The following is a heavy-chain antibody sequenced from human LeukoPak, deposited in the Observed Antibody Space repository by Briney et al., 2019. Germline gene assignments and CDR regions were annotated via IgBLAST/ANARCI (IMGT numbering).Heavy chain of an antibody. V-gene: IGHV3-53*05. CDR3: ARDRVVGALDY. Sequence: PSETLSLTCTVSGGSISSNYMSWVRQAPGKGLEWVSVIYSGGSTYYADSVKGRFTISRDNSKNTLYLQMNSLRAEDTAVYYCARDRVVGALDYWGQGTLVTVSS. CDR1: GGSISSNY. D-gene: IGHD1-26*01. J-gene: IGHJ4*02. CDR2: IYSGGST.